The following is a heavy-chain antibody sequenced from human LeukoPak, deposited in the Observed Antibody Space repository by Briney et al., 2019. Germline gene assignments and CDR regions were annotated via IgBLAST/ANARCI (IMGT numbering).Heavy chain of an antibody. CDR1: GFTFSSYW. V-gene: IGHV3-74*01. Sequence: GGSLRLSCAASGFTFSSYWMNWVRQAPGKGLVWVSRIASDGSSTYYADSVKSRFTISRDNSKNTLYLQMNSLRAEDTAVYYCARENDVFDYWGQGTLVTVSS. D-gene: IGHD3-16*01. J-gene: IGHJ4*02. CDR3: ARENDVFDY. CDR2: IASDGSST.